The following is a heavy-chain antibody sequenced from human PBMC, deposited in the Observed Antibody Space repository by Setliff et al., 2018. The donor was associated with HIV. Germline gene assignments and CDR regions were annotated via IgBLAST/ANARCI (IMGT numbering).Heavy chain of an antibody. CDR3: ARDYLYYNMYNGSPVYGMDV. CDR1: GFTFSNYA. D-gene: IGHD3-10*01. V-gene: IGHV3-21*01. J-gene: IGHJ6*02. Sequence: GGSLRLSCAAPGFTFSNYAMSWVRQAPGRGLEWVSSISIGSGAAIYYAESVQGRFTVSRDNSKNSLYLQMNSLRVEDTAVYYCARDYLYYNMYNGSPVYGMDVWGQGTTVTVSS. CDR2: ISIGSGAAI.